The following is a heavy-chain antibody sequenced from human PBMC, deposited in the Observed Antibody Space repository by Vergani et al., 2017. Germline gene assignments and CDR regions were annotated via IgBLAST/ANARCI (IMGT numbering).Heavy chain of an antibody. J-gene: IGHJ5*02. Sequence: QVQLVQSGAEVKKPGASVKVSCKASGYTFTGYYMHWVRQAPGQGLEWMGWINPNSGGTNYAQKFQGRVTRTRDTSISTAYMELSRLRSDDTAVYYCARGYCSSTSCQRRWWFDPWGQGTLVTVSS. CDR3: ARGYCSSTSCQRRWWFDP. V-gene: IGHV1-2*02. CDR1: GYTFTGYY. CDR2: INPNSGGT. D-gene: IGHD2-2*01.